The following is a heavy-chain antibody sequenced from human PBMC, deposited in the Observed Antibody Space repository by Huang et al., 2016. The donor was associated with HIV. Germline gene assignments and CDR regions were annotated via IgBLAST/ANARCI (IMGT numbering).Heavy chain of an antibody. J-gene: IGHJ2*01. CDR3: ATSRSGSGWFLDI. Sequence: QVQLYQWGAGPLRPSETLSLTCGVSGGSLHGYHGNWPRQSPGRGLEWIGEVNHGGSTKYNPSLKSRVTISGDTSKIQFSLNLTSVTATDTADYYCATSRSGSGWFLDIWGRGTLVSVS. V-gene: IGHV4-34*01. D-gene: IGHD6-19*01. CDR1: GGSLHGYH. CDR2: VNHGGST.